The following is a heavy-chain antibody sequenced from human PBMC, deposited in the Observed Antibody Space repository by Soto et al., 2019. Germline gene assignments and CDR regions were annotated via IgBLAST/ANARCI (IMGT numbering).Heavy chain of an antibody. V-gene: IGHV3-7*04. Sequence: EVQVVESGGGLVQPGGSLSLSCEASGFDFSRSWMHWFRQAPGKGLDWVANINEAGRIKQYSSAGFVSGRFTISRDNTKSSLSLQMNSLTVDDTGVYYCVRGYNDGSYDFGHWGQGVLVTVSS. CDR1: GFDFSRSW. D-gene: IGHD3-16*01. J-gene: IGHJ4*02. CDR3: VRGYNDGSYDFGH. CDR2: INEAGRIK.